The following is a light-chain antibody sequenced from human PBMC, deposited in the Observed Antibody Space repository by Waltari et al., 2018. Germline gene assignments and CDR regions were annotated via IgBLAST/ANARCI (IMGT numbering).Light chain of an antibody. J-gene: IGKJ2*01. CDR2: GSY. CDR1: QSLSSSY. Sequence: IVLTQSPGTLSLSPGDTGTLSCRASQSLSSSYLAWYQQRPGQAPRLLIYGSYNRATGIPDRFSGSGSGTHFTLIISGLEPEDSAVYYCQQFGSSPRGTFGQGTKLEIK. CDR3: QQFGSSPRGT. V-gene: IGKV3-20*01.